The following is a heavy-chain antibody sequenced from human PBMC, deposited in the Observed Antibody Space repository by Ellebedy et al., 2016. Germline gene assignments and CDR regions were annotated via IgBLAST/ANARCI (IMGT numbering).Heavy chain of an antibody. CDR2: IYYSGST. CDR3: ARHQADTAMVPELFDP. V-gene: IGHV4-39*01. D-gene: IGHD5-18*01. Sequence: GSLRLSCTVSGGSISSSSYYWGWIRQPPGKGLEWIGSIYYSGSTYYNPSLKSRVTISVDTSKNQFSLKLSSVTAADTAVYYCARHQADTAMVPELFDPWGQGTLVTVSS. CDR1: GGSISSSSYY. J-gene: IGHJ5*02.